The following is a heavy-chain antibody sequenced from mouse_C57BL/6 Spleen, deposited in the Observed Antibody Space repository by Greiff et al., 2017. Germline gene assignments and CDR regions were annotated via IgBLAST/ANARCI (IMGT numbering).Heavy chain of an antibody. D-gene: IGHD2-2*01. Sequence: VKLQESGPELVKPGASVKISCKASGYAFSSSWMNWVKQRPGKGLEWIGRIYPGDGDTNYNGKFKGKATLTADKSSSTAYMQLSSLTSEDSAVYFGARYYGYDPWYFDVWGTGTTVTVSS. CDR1: GYAFSSSW. V-gene: IGHV1-82*01. CDR3: ARYYGYDPWYFDV. CDR2: IYPGDGDT. J-gene: IGHJ1*03.